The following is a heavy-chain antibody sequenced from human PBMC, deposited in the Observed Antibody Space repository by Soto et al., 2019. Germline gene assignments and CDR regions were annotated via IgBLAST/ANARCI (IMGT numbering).Heavy chain of an antibody. Sequence: QVQVVQSGAEVKKPGASVKVSCKTSGYFFNDYHMHWVRKAPGQGLEWMGWINPKNGDTNYAQKSQDRATMTRATPISTVYIELSRLTSDDTAVYYCAREAGASNIAAVLLDPWGQGNLVTVSS. CDR2: INPKNGDT. D-gene: IGHD3-3*02. J-gene: IGHJ5*02. CDR3: AREAGASNIAAVLLDP. V-gene: IGHV1-2*02. CDR1: GYFFNDYH.